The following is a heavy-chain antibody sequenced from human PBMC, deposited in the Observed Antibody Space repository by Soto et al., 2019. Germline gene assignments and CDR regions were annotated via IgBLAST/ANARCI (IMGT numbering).Heavy chain of an antibody. CDR2: ISSSSSYT. Sequence: GGSLRFSCAASGFTFSDYYMSWIRQAPGKGLEWVSYISSSSSYTNYADSVKTRLTISKDTSKNQVVLTMTNMDPVDTATYYCARAVSYDILTPPWFDPWGQGTLVTVSS. V-gene: IGHV3-11*03. CDR3: ARAVSYDILTPPWFDP. CDR1: GFTFSDYY. D-gene: IGHD3-9*01. J-gene: IGHJ5*02.